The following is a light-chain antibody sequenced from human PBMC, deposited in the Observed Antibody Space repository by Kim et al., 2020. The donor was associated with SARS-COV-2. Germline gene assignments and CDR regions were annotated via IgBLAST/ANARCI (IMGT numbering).Light chain of an antibody. CDR2: DAS. CDR3: QQYNSYSSWT. Sequence: GDRVTSTCRASQSISSWLAWYQQKPGKAPKLLIYDASGLESGVPSRFSGNGSGTEFTLTISSLQPDDFATYYCQQYNSYSSWTFGQGTKVDIK. V-gene: IGKV1-5*01. CDR1: QSISSW. J-gene: IGKJ1*01.